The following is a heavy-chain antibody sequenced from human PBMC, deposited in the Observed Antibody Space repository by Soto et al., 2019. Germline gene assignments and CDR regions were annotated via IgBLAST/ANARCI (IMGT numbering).Heavy chain of an antibody. D-gene: IGHD5-12*01. CDR2: FDPEDGET. Sequence: QVQLVQSGAEVKKPGASVKVSCKVSGYTLTELSMHWVRQAPGKGLEWMGGFDPEDGETIYAQKFQGRVTMTEDTSKDTAYMELSSLRSEDPAVYCCATTADGYNLPDYWGQGTLVTVSS. CDR3: ATTADGYNLPDY. V-gene: IGHV1-24*01. J-gene: IGHJ4*02. CDR1: GYTLTELS.